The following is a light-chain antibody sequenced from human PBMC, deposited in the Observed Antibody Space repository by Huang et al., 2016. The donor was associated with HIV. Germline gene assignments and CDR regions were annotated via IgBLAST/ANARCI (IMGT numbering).Light chain of an antibody. Sequence: EIVMTQSPVTLSVSPGERVTLSCRANRSVSTNLAWYQTRPGQAPRLLIYGSSTRAPGIPALFRGSGSGTDFSRTISSLQSEDFALYYCHQYNNWRLSFGGGTRVDI. CDR2: GSS. V-gene: IGKV3-15*01. CDR1: RSVSTN. J-gene: IGKJ4*01. CDR3: HQYNNWRLS.